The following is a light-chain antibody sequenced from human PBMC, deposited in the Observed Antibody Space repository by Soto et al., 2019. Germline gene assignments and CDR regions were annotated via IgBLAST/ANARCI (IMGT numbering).Light chain of an antibody. Sequence: QSVLTQPPSASGTPGQRVTISCSGSGSNIGANTVNWYQHLPGTAPKLLIYSNSQRPSGVPDRFSGSKSGTSASLAISGLQSEDEADYYCAAWDDSLKGVVFGRGTKLTVL. V-gene: IGLV1-44*01. CDR2: SNS. CDR1: GSNIGANT. CDR3: AAWDDSLKGVV. J-gene: IGLJ2*01.